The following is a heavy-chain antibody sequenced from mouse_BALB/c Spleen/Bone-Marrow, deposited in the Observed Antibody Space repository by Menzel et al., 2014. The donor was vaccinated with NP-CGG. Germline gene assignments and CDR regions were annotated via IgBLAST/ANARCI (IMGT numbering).Heavy chain of an antibody. J-gene: IGHJ2*01. V-gene: IGHV5-6*02. D-gene: IGHD3-2*02. CDR1: GFTFSSYG. CDR3: TRRPLQANSYFDC. Sequence: EVNVVESGGDLVKPGGSLKLSCVASGFTFSSYGMSWVRQTPDKRLEWVATISSGGSSTYYPASVKGRFTISRDNAKSTRYLQMSSLNSEDTAMYYCTRRPLQANSYFDCWGQGTTLTVSS. CDR2: ISSGGSST.